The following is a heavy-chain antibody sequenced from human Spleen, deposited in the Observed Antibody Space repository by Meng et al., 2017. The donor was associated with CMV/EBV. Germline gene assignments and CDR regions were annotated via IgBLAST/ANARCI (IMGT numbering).Heavy chain of an antibody. J-gene: IGHJ4*02. Sequence: GESLKISCAASGFTFSSHGVHWVRQAPGKGLEWVAVIWYDGSNKDYADSVKGRFTISRDNSRNTLYLQMNSLRADDTANYYCATIAGPPSRGQGTLVTVSS. CDR2: IWYDGSNK. CDR3: ATIAGPPS. V-gene: IGHV3-33*03. CDR1: GFTFSSHG.